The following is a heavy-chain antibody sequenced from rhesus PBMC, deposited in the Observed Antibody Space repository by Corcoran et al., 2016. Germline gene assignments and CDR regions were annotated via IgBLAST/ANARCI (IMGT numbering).Heavy chain of an antibody. CDR1: GYSFTSYW. D-gene: IGHD3-9*01. CDR3: AKYGDPYYGLDS. CDR2: IAPSDADT. Sequence: EVQLVQSGAEVKRPGESLKISCKTSGYSFTSYWISWVRQMPGKGREWMGAIAPSDADTTYSPAFQGQVTSSADKSISTTYLQWSSLKASDSATYYCAKYGDPYYGLDSWGQGVVVTVSS. V-gene: IGHV5-2*01. J-gene: IGHJ6*01.